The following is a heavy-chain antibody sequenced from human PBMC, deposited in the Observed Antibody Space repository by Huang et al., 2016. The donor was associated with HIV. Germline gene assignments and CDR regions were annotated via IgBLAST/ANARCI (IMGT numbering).Heavy chain of an antibody. Sequence: QVQLVESGGGVVQPGRSLRISCAASGFTFSLYGMHWVRQAQGKWLEWVAVISYDGKTKYYADTVKGRFTISRENSKTTLFLQMNRLRVEDTALYYCAKGGSAAAVLDFWGQGTLVTVSS. CDR1: GFTFSLYG. CDR3: AKGGSAAAVLDF. V-gene: IGHV3-30*18. J-gene: IGHJ4*02. CDR2: ISYDGKTK. D-gene: IGHD6-13*01.